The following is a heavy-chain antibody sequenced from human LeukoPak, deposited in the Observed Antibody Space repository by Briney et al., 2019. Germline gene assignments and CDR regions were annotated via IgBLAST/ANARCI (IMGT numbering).Heavy chain of an antibody. CDR3: TRVSGSYHGNDY. J-gene: IGHJ4*02. Sequence: ASVKVSCKASGYTFTGYYMHWVRQAPGQGLEWMGRINPNNGATNYAQKLQGRVTITGDTSISTAYMELSSLRSDDTAVYYCTRVSGSYHGNDYWGQGTLVTVSS. CDR1: GYTFTGYY. D-gene: IGHD1-26*01. V-gene: IGHV1-2*06. CDR2: INPNNGAT.